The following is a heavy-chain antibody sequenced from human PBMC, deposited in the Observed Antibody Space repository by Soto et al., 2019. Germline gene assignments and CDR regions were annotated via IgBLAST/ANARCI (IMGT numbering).Heavy chain of an antibody. CDR3: AKDSPPAFGCYLDH. CDR2: ISGGGGSA. Sequence: WGSLRLSCAASGVTLSNDPMSWVRHAPGKGLEWVSAISGGGGSAYYADSVKSRLTISRDNSKNTLYLQMNSLRAEDPAISFCAKDSPPAFGCYLDHWGQGTLVTVSS. CDR1: GVTLSNDP. J-gene: IGHJ4*02. V-gene: IGHV3-23*01. D-gene: IGHD3-16*01.